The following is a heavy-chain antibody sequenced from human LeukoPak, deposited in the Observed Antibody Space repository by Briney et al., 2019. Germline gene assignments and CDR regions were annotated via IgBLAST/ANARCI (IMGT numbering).Heavy chain of an antibody. Sequence: PGGSLRLSCAASGFTFSSYEMNWVRQAPGKGLEWVSYISSSGTTIYYADSVKGRFTISRDNAKNSLYLQMNSLRAEDTAVYYCARDGPPNYYDSFDYWGQGTLVTVSS. V-gene: IGHV3-48*03. J-gene: IGHJ4*02. D-gene: IGHD3-22*01. CDR3: ARDGPPNYYDSFDY. CDR1: GFTFSSYE. CDR2: ISSSGTTI.